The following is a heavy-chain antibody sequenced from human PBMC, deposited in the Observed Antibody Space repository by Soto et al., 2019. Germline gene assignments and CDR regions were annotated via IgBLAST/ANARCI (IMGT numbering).Heavy chain of an antibody. Sequence: ASVKVSCKASGYTFTSYDINWVRQATGQGLEWMGWMNPNSGNTGYAQKFQGRVTMTRNTSISTAYMELSSLRSEDTAVYYCAREPDGDYNFDYWGQGTLVTVSS. V-gene: IGHV1-8*01. D-gene: IGHD4-17*01. CDR3: AREPDGDYNFDY. CDR2: MNPNSGNT. J-gene: IGHJ4*02. CDR1: GYTFTSYD.